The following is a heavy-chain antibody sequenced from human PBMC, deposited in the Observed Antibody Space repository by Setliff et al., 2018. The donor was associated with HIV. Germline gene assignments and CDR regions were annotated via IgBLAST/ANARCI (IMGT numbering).Heavy chain of an antibody. J-gene: IGHJ4*02. Sequence: PGGSLRLSCAASGFTFSSYGMHWVRQAPGKGLEWVAVISYDGSNKYYADSVKGRFTISRDNSKNTLYLQMNSLRAEDTAVYYCATRRMGHFDYWGQGTLVTVSS. CDR1: GFTFSSYG. CDR2: ISYDGSNK. V-gene: IGHV3-30*03. CDR3: ATRRMGHFDY.